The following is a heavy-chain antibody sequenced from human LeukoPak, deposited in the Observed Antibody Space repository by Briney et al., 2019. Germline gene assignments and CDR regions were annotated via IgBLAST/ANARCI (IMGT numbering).Heavy chain of an antibody. D-gene: IGHD3-3*01. Sequence: SETLSLTCAVYGGSFSGYYWSWIRQPPGKGLEWIGEINHSGSTNYNPSLKSRVTMSVDTSKNQFSLKLSSVTAADTAVYYCARAAYDLNWFDPWGQGTLVTVSS. CDR2: INHSGST. CDR3: ARAAYDLNWFDP. CDR1: GGSFSGYY. V-gene: IGHV4-34*01. J-gene: IGHJ5*02.